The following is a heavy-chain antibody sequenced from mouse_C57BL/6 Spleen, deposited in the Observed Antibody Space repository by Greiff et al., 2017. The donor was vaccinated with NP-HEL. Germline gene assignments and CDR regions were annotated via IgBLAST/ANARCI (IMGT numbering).Heavy chain of an antibody. CDR2: IYPGSGST. CDR3: ARRYYGHYYAMDY. CDR1: GYTFTSYW. Sequence: QVQLQQPGAELVKPGASVKMSCKASGYTFTSYWITWVKQRPGQGLEWIGDIYPGSGSTNYNEKFKSKATLTVDTSSSTAYIQLSSLTSEDSAVYYCARRYYGHYYAMDYWGQGTSVTVSS. V-gene: IGHV1-55*01. D-gene: IGHD1-1*01. J-gene: IGHJ4*01.